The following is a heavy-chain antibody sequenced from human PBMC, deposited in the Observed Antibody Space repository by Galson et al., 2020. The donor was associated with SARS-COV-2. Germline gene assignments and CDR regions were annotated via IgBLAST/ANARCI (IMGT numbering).Heavy chain of an antibody. J-gene: IGHJ4*02. CDR1: GYTFTNYY. Sequence: ASVKVSCKASGYTFTNYYLHWVRQAPGQGLEWMGIINPSSGSTSYAQNFQGRVTMTSDTSTSTVYMELSSLTSDDTAVYYCARAGSCSGGSCYTRLEHWGQGTLVTVSS. CDR3: ARAGSCSGGSCYTRLEH. D-gene: IGHD2-15*01. V-gene: IGHV1-46*03. CDR2: INPSSGST.